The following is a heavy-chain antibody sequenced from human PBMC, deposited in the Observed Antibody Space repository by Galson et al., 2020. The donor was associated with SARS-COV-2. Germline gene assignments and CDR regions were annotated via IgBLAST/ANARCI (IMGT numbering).Heavy chain of an antibody. Sequence: GESLKISCAASGFTFSNAWMSWVRQAPGKGLEWVGRIKSKTDGGTTDYAAPVKGRFTISRDDSKNTLYLQMNSLKTEDTAVYYCLTYYDFWSGYPDYYYYGMDVWGQGTTVTVSS. J-gene: IGHJ6*02. D-gene: IGHD3-3*01. CDR1: GFTFSNAW. CDR3: LTYYDFWSGYPDYYYYGMDV. V-gene: IGHV3-15*01. CDR2: IKSKTDGGTT.